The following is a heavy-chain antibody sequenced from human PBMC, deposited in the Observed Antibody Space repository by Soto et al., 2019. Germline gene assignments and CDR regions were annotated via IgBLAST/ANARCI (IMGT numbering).Heavy chain of an antibody. V-gene: IGHV1-46*01. Sequence: QVQLVQCGSDVKYTGASVKVSCQASGYIFAAYYVHWVRQAPGHGLEWMGMINCSVVGAAYGQKVQGRVTGTTDTSTSTVYMELVSLRSEDTAVYYCAREGSGSERWGQGTRVTVSS. CDR1: GYIFAAYY. CDR2: INCSVVGA. J-gene: IGHJ4*02. D-gene: IGHD1-26*01. CDR3: AREGSGSER.